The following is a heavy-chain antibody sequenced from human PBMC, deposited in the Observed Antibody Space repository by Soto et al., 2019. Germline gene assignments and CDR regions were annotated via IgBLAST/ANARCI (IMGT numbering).Heavy chain of an antibody. D-gene: IGHD6-6*01. J-gene: IGHJ3*01. CDR2: IYLGDSDT. CDR3: ARDGFSTWSCAIDV. V-gene: IGHV5-51*01. Sequence: GESLKISRKGSGFSFTNYWIAWVRQMPGKGLEWMGIIYLGDSDTRYSPSFQGQVTSTADKSNTTAYQQWSSLKASDTAMYYCARDGFSTWSCAIDVWGQGTLVTVSS. CDR1: GFSFTNYW.